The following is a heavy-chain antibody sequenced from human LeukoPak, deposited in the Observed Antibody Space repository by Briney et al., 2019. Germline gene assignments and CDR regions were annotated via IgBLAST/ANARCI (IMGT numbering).Heavy chain of an antibody. V-gene: IGHV4-59*01. D-gene: IGHD3-10*01. CDR2: IYYSGST. CDR3: ARGPLGELFNDAFDI. Sequence: SETLSLTCTVSGGSISSYYWSWIRQPPGKGLEWTGYIYYSGSTNYNPSLKSRVTISVDTSKNQFSLKLSSVTAADTAVYYCARGPLGELFNDAFDIWGQGTLVTVSS. CDR1: GGSISSYY. J-gene: IGHJ3*02.